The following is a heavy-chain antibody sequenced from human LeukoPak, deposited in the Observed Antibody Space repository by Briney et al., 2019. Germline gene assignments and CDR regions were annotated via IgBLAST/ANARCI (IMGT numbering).Heavy chain of an antibody. D-gene: IGHD2-2*01. CDR1: GFTFSSYS. Sequence: PGGSLRLSCAASGFTFSSYSMNWVRQAPGKGLEWVSSISSSSSYIYYADSVTGRFTISRDNDKNSLYLQMNSLRAEDTAVYYCARVRLMSAMVFDIWGQGTMVTVSS. CDR2: ISSSSSYI. V-gene: IGHV3-21*01. CDR3: ARVRLMSAMVFDI. J-gene: IGHJ3*02.